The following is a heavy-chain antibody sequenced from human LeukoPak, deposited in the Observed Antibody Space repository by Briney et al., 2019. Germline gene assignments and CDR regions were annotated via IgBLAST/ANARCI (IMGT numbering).Heavy chain of an antibody. CDR1: GGSFSGYY. CDR3: ARGIFIYGDLPDYYYYYGMDV. Sequence: SETLSLTCAVYGGSFSGYYWSWVRQPPGKGLEWIGEINHSGSTNYNPSLKSRVTISVDTSKNQFSLKLSSVTAADTAVCYCARGIFIYGDLPDYYYYYGMDVWGQGTTVTVSS. J-gene: IGHJ6*02. V-gene: IGHV4-34*01. CDR2: INHSGST. D-gene: IGHD4-17*01.